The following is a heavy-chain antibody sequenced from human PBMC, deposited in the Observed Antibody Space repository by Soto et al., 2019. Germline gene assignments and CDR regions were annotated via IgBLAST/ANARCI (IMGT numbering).Heavy chain of an antibody. J-gene: IGHJ4*02. Sequence: PSETLSLTCTVSGGSISTYYWSWIRQPPGKGLEWIGYIYYGGSADYNPSLKSRVTISVDTSKNQFSLNLTSLTAADTAIYYCARANWYSEYWGQGTLVTVSS. CDR1: GGSISTYY. V-gene: IGHV4-59*01. CDR3: ARANWYSEY. CDR2: IYYGGSA. D-gene: IGHD7-27*01.